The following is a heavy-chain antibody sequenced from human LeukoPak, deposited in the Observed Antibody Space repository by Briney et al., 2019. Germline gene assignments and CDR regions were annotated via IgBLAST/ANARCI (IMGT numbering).Heavy chain of an antibody. V-gene: IGHV3-7*01. CDR3: ARVTVEYSSSFPDY. CDR1: GFTFSSYW. Sequence: GGSLRLSCAASGFTFSSYWMSWVRQAPGKGLEWVANIKQDGSEKYYVDSVKGRFTISRDNAKNSLYLQMNSLRAEDAAVYYCARVTVEYSSSFPDYWGQGTLVTVSS. J-gene: IGHJ4*02. D-gene: IGHD6-6*01. CDR2: IKQDGSEK.